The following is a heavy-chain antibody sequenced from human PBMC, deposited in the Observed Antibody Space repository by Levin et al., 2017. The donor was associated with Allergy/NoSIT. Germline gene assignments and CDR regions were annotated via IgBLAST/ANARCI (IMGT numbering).Heavy chain of an antibody. CDR3: IASIRTYCSGGRCHSDYYYYGMDV. Sequence: PSETLSLTCAASGFTFSASAMHWVRQASGKGLEWVGRVRSKANSYATAYAASVEGRFTISRDDSKNTAYLQMNSLKIEDTAVYYCIASIRTYCSGGRCHSDYYYYGMDVWGQGTTVTVSS. J-gene: IGHJ6*02. V-gene: IGHV3-73*01. D-gene: IGHD2-15*01. CDR1: GFTFSASA. CDR2: VRSKANSYAT.